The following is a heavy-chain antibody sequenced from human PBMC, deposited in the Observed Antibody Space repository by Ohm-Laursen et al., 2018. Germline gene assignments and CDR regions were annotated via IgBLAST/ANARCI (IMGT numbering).Heavy chain of an antibody. V-gene: IGHV1-2*02. CDR2: INTHSGGT. CDR3: ARERYCSTSNCSRYNKLDP. J-gene: IGHJ5*02. Sequence: GASVKVSCKVSGYTFTSYYIYWVRQAPGQGLEWMGWINTHSGGTNYAQKLQGRVSMTRDTSITTAYMELSRLTSDDTAVYYCARERYCSTSNCSRYNKLDPWGQGTLVTVSS. CDR1: GYTFTSYY. D-gene: IGHD2-2*01.